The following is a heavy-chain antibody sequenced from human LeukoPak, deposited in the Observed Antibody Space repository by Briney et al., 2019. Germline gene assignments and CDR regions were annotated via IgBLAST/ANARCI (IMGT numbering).Heavy chain of an antibody. CDR3: ASFRRTLSSSWPNKNYYYYGMDV. CDR1: GRSISSYY. V-gene: IGHV4-59*01. Sequence: SETLSLTCTVSGRSISSYYWSWIRQPPGKGLEWIGYIYYSGSTNYNRSLKSRVTISVDTSKNQFSLKLSSVTAADTAVYYCASFRRTLSSSWPNKNYYYYGMDVWGKGTTVTVSS. D-gene: IGHD6-13*01. CDR2: IYYSGST. J-gene: IGHJ6*04.